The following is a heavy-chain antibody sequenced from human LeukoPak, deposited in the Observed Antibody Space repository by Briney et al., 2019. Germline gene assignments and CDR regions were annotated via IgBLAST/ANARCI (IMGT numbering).Heavy chain of an antibody. D-gene: IGHD3-22*01. V-gene: IGHV3-23*01. CDR2: ISGSGGST. CDR3: AKAEYYCDSSGYYGMGEFDY. J-gene: IGHJ4*02. CDR1: GFTFSSYA. Sequence: GGSLRLSCAASGFTFSSYAMSWVRQAPGKGLEWVSAISGSGGSTYYADSVKGRFTISRDNSKNTLYLQMNSLRAEDTAVYYCAKAEYYCDSSGYYGMGEFDYWGQGTLVTVSS.